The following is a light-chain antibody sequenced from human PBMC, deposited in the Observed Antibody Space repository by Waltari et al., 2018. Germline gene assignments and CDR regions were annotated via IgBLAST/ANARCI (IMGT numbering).Light chain of an antibody. V-gene: IGKV1-39*01. CDR2: VAS. CDR1: QSISNY. Sequence: DIQMTQSPSSLPASVGDSVTLTCRSSQSISNYLNWYQHKPGEAPKLLVYVASNLQRGVPSRFSGSGSETDFTLTISSLQLEDFATYYCQQSYNAPYTFGQGTNVEIK. J-gene: IGKJ2*01. CDR3: QQSYNAPYT.